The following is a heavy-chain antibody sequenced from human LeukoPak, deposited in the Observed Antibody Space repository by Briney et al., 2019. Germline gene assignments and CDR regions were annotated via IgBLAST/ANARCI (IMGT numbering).Heavy chain of an antibody. Sequence: GRSLRLSCAASGFTFSSYAMHWVRQAPGKGLEWVVVISYDGSNKYYADSVKGRFTISRDNSRNTLYLQMNSLRAEDTAVYYCVRIAAAGYYYYYYMDVWGKGTTVTVSS. D-gene: IGHD6-13*01. CDR3: VRIAAAGYYYYYYMDV. CDR2: ISYDGSNK. CDR1: GFTFSSYA. J-gene: IGHJ6*03. V-gene: IGHV3-30*01.